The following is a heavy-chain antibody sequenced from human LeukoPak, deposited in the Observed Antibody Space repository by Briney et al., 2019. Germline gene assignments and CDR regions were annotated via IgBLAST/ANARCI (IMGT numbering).Heavy chain of an antibody. V-gene: IGHV3-23*01. CDR1: GFTFSSYA. D-gene: IGHD5-18*01. Sequence: AGGSLRLSCAASGFTFSSYAMSWVRQAPGKGLEWVSAISGSGGSTYYADSVKGRFTISRDNSKNTLYLQMNSLRAEDTAVYYCAKGAAMARYYYYMDVWGKGTTVTVSS. CDR2: ISGSGGST. J-gene: IGHJ6*03. CDR3: AKGAAMARYYYYMDV.